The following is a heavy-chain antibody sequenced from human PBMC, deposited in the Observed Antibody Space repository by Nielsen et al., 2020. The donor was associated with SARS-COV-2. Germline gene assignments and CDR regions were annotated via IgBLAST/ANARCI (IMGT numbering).Heavy chain of an antibody. CDR1: GFPFSSYE. V-gene: IGHV3-23*01. CDR2: ISAST. J-gene: IGHJ4*02. Sequence: GESLKISCAASGFPFSSYEMNWVRQAPGKGLEWVSAISASTYYADPVKGRFTISRDNSKNTMDLQMHSLRAEDTAVYYCARRSGYTSGWYGDYWGQGTLVTVSS. D-gene: IGHD6-19*01. CDR3: ARRSGYTSGWYGDY.